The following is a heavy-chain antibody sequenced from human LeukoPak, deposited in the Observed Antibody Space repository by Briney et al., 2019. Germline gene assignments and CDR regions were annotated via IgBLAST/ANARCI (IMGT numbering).Heavy chain of an antibody. CDR3: AKDPAEQQLAYYFDY. V-gene: IGHV3-30*18. D-gene: IGHD6-13*01. CDR1: GFTVSRNY. J-gene: IGHJ4*02. Sequence: SGGSLRLSCAASGFTVSRNYMSWVRQAPGKGLEWVAVISYDGSNKYYADSVKGRFTISRDNSKNTLYLQMNSLRAEDTAVYYCAKDPAEQQLAYYFDYWGQGTLVTVSS. CDR2: ISYDGSNK.